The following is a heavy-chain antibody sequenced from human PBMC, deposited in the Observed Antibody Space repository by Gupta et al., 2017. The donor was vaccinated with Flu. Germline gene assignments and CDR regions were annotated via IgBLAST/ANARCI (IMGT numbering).Heavy chain of an antibody. Sequence: EVQLVESGGGLVQPGGSLRLSCLGSGFTFNNYALHWVRQAPGKGLDYVSSINDNGKTKHHADSVNGRFSISRDDSRNSVYLEXSXLRPEDXALYYCVKDLRGTYSMDGWGQGTLVTGSS. CDR3: VKDLRGTYSMDG. V-gene: IGHV3-64D*06. J-gene: IGHJ4*02. CDR1: GFTFNNYA. CDR2: INDNGKTK. D-gene: IGHD1-26*01.